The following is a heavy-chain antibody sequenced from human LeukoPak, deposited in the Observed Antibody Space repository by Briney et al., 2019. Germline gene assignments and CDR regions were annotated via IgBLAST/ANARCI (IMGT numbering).Heavy chain of an antibody. D-gene: IGHD2-21*01. Sequence: ASVKVSCKASGYTFTGYYMHWVRQAPGQGLEWMGWINPNSGGTNYAQKFQGRVTMTRDTSISTAYMELSRLRSDDTAVYYCARDEALVVVGEAWRYWYFDLWGRGTLVTVSS. J-gene: IGHJ2*01. CDR3: ARDEALVVVGEAWRYWYFDL. CDR1: GYTFTGYY. V-gene: IGHV1-2*02. CDR2: INPNSGGT.